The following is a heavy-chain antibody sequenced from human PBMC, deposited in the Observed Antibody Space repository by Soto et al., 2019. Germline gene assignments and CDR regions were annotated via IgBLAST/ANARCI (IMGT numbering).Heavy chain of an antibody. CDR3: ARDRNEYNSSDDAFDI. V-gene: IGHV1-69*04. J-gene: IGHJ3*02. D-gene: IGHD6-13*01. CDR2: IIPILGIA. CDR1: GGTFSSYT. Sequence: SVKVSCKASGGTFSSYTISWVRQAPGQGLEWMGRIIPILGIANYAQKFQGRVTITADKSTSTAYMELSSLRSEDTAVYYCARDRNEYNSSDDAFDIWGQGTMVTVSS.